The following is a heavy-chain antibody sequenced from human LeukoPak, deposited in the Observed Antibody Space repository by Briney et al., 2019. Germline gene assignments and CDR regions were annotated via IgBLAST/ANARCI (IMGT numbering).Heavy chain of an antibody. D-gene: IGHD2-15*01. V-gene: IGHV5-51*01. CDR2: IYPGDSDT. CDR3: ARHETEGYYPYGMDV. J-gene: IGHJ6*02. Sequence: GESLKISCKGSGYSFTSYWIGWVRQTPGKGLEWMGIIYPGDSDTRYSPSFQGQVTISADKSISTAYLQWSSLKASDTAMYYCARHETEGYYPYGMDVWGQGTTVTVSS. CDR1: GYSFTSYW.